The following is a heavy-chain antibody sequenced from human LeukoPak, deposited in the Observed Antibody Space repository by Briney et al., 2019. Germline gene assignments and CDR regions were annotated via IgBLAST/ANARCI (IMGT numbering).Heavy chain of an antibody. J-gene: IGHJ4*02. Sequence: SETLSLTCSVSGGFISSGYYYWSWLRQPAGKGLEWIGRIYTGGSTNYNPSLKSRVTISMDTSKNQFSLKLTSVTAADTAVYYCARTSTLTTASDIWGQGTLVTVSS. D-gene: IGHD4-11*01. CDR1: GGFISSGYYY. CDR2: IYTGGST. CDR3: ARTSTLTTASDI. V-gene: IGHV4-61*02.